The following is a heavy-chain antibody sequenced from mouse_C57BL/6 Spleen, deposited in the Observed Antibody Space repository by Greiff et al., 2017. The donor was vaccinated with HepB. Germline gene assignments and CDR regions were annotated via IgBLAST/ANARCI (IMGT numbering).Heavy chain of an antibody. CDR2: IYPRSGNT. CDR3: ARVAITTVVATNAMDY. Sequence: VQRVESGAELARPGASVKLSCKASGYTFTSYGISWVKQRTGQGLEWIGEIYPRSGNTYYNEKFKGKATLTADKSSSTAYMELRSLTSEDSAVYFCARVAITTVVATNAMDYWGQGTSVTVSS. D-gene: IGHD1-1*01. J-gene: IGHJ4*01. V-gene: IGHV1-81*01. CDR1: GYTFTSYG.